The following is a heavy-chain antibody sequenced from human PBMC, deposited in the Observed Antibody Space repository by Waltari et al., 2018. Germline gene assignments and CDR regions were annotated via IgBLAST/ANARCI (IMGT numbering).Heavy chain of an antibody. J-gene: IGHJ6*02. CDR3: ARDEARYYDIMTGGGYYGLDV. D-gene: IGHD3-9*01. CDR1: GGSIGSGSVY. V-gene: IGHV4-61*02. Sequence: QVQLQESGPGLVRPSQTLALTCPVSGGSIGSGSVYWTWIGTPAGKGLEWVGHIFTSGSTKYNPSLKSRVSVSLDTSENQFSLRLSSVTAADTAVYYCARDEARYYDIMTGGGYYGLDVWGQGTTVTVSS. CDR2: IFTSGST.